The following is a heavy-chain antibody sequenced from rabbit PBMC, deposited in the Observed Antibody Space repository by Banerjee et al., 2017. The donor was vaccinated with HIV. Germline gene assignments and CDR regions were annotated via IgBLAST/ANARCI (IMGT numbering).Heavy chain of an antibody. D-gene: IGHD2-1*01. V-gene: IGHV1S40*01. CDR3: AREPYGDGVYATYGMDL. CDR1: GFSFSNKYV. CDR2: INTSSGNT. J-gene: IGHJ6*01. Sequence: GFSFSNKYVMCWVRQAPGKGLEWIGCINTSSGNTVYASWAKGRFTISRTSSTTVTLQMTSLTAADTATYFCAREPYGDGVYATYGMDLWGPGTLVTVS.